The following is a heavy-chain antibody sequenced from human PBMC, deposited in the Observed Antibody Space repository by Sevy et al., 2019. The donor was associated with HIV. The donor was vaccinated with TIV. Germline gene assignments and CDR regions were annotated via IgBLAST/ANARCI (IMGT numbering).Heavy chain of an antibody. D-gene: IGHD7-27*01. J-gene: IGHJ4*02. CDR3: ARDLTGDPNY. Sequence: ASVKVSCKASGYTFTAYAIHWVRQAPGQGLEWMGWINPNSGGTSYAQKFQDRVTVARDTSISTAYMELSRLRSDDTAAYYCARDLTGDPNYWGQGTLVTVSS. CDR1: GYTFTAYA. V-gene: IGHV1-2*02. CDR2: INPNSGGT.